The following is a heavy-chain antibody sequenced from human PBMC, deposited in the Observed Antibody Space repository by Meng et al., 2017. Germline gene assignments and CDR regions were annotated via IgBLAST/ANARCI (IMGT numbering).Heavy chain of an antibody. V-gene: IGHV3-15*01. CDR3: TTPMTTVVTPRLQNGFDI. J-gene: IGHJ3*02. CDR2: IKSKTDGGTT. CDR1: GFTFSSYA. D-gene: IGHD4-23*01. Sequence: GESLKISCAASGFTFSSYAMSWVHQAPGKGLEWVGRIKSKTDGGTTDYAAPVKCSITMARDDSKNTLYMQMNRLKTEDTAVYYWTTPMTTVVTPRLQNGFDIWGQGTMVTVSS.